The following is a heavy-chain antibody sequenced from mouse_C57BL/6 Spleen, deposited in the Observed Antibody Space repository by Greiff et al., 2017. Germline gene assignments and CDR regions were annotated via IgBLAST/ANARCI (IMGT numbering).Heavy chain of an antibody. V-gene: IGHV1-64*01. CDR3: AKGYYGSSHAMDY. CDR1: GYTFTSYW. J-gene: IGHJ4*01. Sequence: QVQLQQPGAELVKPGASVKLSCKASGYTFTSYWMHWVQQRPGQGLEWIGMIHPNSGSTNYNENFKSKATLTVDKSSSTAYMQLSSLTSEDSAVYYCAKGYYGSSHAMDYWGQGTSVTVSS. D-gene: IGHD1-1*01. CDR2: IHPNSGST.